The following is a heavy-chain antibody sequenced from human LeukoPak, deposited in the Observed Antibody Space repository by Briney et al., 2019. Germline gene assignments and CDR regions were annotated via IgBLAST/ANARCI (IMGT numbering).Heavy chain of an antibody. V-gene: IGHV3-23*01. J-gene: IGHJ4*02. D-gene: IGHD6-13*01. CDR3: AKDGKGSSWVPADFDY. CDR1: GFTFSSYA. CDR2: ISGSGGST. Sequence: GGSLRLSCAASGFTFSSYAISWVRQAPGKGLEWVSAISGSGGSTYYADSVKGRFTISRDNSKNTLYLQMNSLRAEDTAVYYCAKDGKGSSWVPADFDYWGQGNLVTVSS.